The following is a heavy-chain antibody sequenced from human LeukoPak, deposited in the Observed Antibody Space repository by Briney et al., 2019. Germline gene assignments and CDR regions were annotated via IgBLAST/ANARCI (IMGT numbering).Heavy chain of an antibody. Sequence: SETLSLTCTVSGGSISSYYWSGIRQPPGKGLEWIGYIYYSGSTNYNPSLKSRVTISVDTSKNQFSLKLSSVTAADTAVYYCARHLYDFWSGYPNYYYYGMDVWGQGTTVTVFS. V-gene: IGHV4-59*08. CDR3: ARHLYDFWSGYPNYYYYGMDV. J-gene: IGHJ6*02. CDR2: IYYSGST. D-gene: IGHD3-3*01. CDR1: GGSISSYY.